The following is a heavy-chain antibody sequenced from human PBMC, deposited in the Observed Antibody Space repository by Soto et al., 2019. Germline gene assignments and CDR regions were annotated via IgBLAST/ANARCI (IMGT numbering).Heavy chain of an antibody. J-gene: IGHJ4*02. CDR2: INPSDGST. D-gene: IGHD5-12*01. CDR3: AREGYSGYDGIDY. CDR1: GYTFTSYG. Sequence: GASVKVSCKASGYTFTSYGISWVRQAPGQGLEWMGIINPSDGSTSYAQKFQGRVTMTRDTSTSTVYMELSSLRSEDTAVYYCAREGYSGYDGIDYWGQGTLVTVSS. V-gene: IGHV1-46*03.